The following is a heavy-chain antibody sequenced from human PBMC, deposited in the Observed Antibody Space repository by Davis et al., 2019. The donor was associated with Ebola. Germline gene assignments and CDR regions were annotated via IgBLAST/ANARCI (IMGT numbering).Heavy chain of an antibody. CDR1: GFMFSTYV. V-gene: IGHV3-23*01. Sequence: GGSLRLSCVDSGFMFSTYVMSWVRQAPGKGLEWVSTLGTSADTYYANSVKGRFTISRDNSKNTLYLQMNSLRAEDAAVYCCVKGGPIAAAGTRSVDYWGQGTLVTVSS. CDR3: VKGGPIAAAGTRSVDY. D-gene: IGHD6-13*01. CDR2: LGTSADT. J-gene: IGHJ4*02.